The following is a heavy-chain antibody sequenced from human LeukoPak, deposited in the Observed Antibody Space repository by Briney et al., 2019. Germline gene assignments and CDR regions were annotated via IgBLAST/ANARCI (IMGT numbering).Heavy chain of an antibody. CDR2: ISSSGSTI. D-gene: IGHD3-10*01. CDR3: ARGPYASGSYGRRGWMYYMDV. J-gene: IGHJ6*03. CDR1: GFTFSSYQ. Sequence: PGGPLRLSCAASGFTFSSYQMNWVLHAPGKGLERVSYISSSGSTIFYADSVKGRFTISRDNAKNSLYLQMSSLRAEDTAVYYCARGPYASGSYGRRGWMYYMDVWGKGTTVTISS. V-gene: IGHV3-48*03.